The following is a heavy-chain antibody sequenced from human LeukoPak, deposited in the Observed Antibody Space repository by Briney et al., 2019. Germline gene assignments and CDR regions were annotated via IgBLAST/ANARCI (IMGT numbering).Heavy chain of an antibody. J-gene: IGHJ6*02. CDR2: IYTSGST. Sequence: TPSETLSLTCTVSGGSISSYYWSWIRQPAGKGLEWIGRIYTSGSTNYNPSLKSRVTMSVDTSKNQFSLRLSSVTAADTAVYYCARDNKYDILTGYYPLDGMDVWGQGTTVTVSS. V-gene: IGHV4-4*07. CDR3: ARDNKYDILTGYYPLDGMDV. CDR1: GGSISSYY. D-gene: IGHD3-9*01.